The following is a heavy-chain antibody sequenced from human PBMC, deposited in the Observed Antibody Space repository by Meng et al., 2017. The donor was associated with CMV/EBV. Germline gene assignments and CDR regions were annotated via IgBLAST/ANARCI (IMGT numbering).Heavy chain of an antibody. D-gene: IGHD2-2*01. J-gene: IGHJ5*02. V-gene: IGHV4-39*01. Sequence: LRLSCTVSGGSISSSSYYWGWIRQPPGKGLEWIGSIYYIGSTYYNPSLKSRVTISVDTSTNQFSLKLSSVTAADTAVYYCARQDIVVVPAALPNWFDPWGQGTLVTVSS. CDR1: GGSISSSSYY. CDR2: IYYIGST. CDR3: ARQDIVVVPAALPNWFDP.